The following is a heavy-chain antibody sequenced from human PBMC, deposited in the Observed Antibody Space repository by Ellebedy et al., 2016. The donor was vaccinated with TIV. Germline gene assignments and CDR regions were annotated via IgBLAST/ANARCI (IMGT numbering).Heavy chain of an antibody. V-gene: IGHV3-33*01. CDR3: AREIIYGGYYFDY. D-gene: IGHD4-23*01. Sequence: GGSLRLXCAASGFTFSSYGMHWVRQAPGKGLEWVAVIWSDGTTKYYSDSVKGRFTISRDNSKNTLYPQMNSLRAEDTAVYYCAREIIYGGYYFDYWGQGTLVTVSS. CDR1: GFTFSSYG. J-gene: IGHJ4*02. CDR2: IWSDGTTK.